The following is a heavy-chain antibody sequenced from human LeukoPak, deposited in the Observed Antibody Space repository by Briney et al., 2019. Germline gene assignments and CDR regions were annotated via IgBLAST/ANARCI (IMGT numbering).Heavy chain of an antibody. J-gene: IGHJ4*02. CDR1: GGSTSSYY. CDR2: IYYSGST. Sequence: SETLSLTCTVSGGSTSSYYWSWIRQPPGKGLEWIGYIYYSGSTNYNPSLKSRVTISVDTSKNQFSLKLSSVTAADTAVYYCARGRGWEYYFDYWGQGTLVTVSS. V-gene: IGHV4-59*01. CDR3: ARGRGWEYYFDY. D-gene: IGHD1-26*01.